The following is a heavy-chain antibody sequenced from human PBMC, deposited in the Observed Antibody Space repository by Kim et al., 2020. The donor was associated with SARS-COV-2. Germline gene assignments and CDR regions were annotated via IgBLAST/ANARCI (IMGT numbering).Heavy chain of an antibody. D-gene: IGHD5-12*01. CDR3: ARDSNVDIVARRFDY. Sequence: QKFQGRVTITADESTSTAYMELSSLRSEDTAVYYCARDSNVDIVARRFDYWGQGTLVTVSS. J-gene: IGHJ4*02. V-gene: IGHV1-69*01.